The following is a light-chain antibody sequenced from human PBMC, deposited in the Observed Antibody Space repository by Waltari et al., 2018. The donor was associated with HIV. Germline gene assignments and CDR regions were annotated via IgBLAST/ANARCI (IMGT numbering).Light chain of an antibody. CDR1: ENIRIS. CDR2: SAS. Sequence: VLTQSPEFQSVAPLDKVTITCRASENIRISLHLYQMKPDQSPRLLIRSASQSMSGGPSRFSGSGSGTDFTLTIDSLEAEDAATYFCHQSSSLPLTFGGGTRVEIK. J-gene: IGKJ4*01. CDR3: HQSSSLPLT. V-gene: IGKV6-21*02.